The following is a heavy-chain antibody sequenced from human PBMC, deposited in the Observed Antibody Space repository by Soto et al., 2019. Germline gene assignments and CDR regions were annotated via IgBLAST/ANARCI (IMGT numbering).Heavy chain of an antibody. D-gene: IGHD3-10*01. J-gene: IGHJ6*03. CDR1: GFTFDDYA. CDR3: ASTPLMQWFDRAENYMDV. V-gene: IGHV3-9*01. CDR2: ISWNSGSI. Sequence: EVQLVESGGGLVQPGRSLRLSCAASGFTFDDYAMHWVRQAPGKGLEWVSGISWNSGSIGYADSVKGRVTISRDNAKNSLYLQMNSLRAEDTALYYCASTPLMQWFDRAENYMDVWGKGTTVTVSS.